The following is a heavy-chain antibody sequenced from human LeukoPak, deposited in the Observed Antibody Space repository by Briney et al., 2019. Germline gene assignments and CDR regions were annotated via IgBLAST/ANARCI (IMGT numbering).Heavy chain of an antibody. CDR3: AIMHGYYDGSGYWVQ. D-gene: IGHD3-22*01. CDR2: ITTSGATT. V-gene: IGHV3-23*01. J-gene: IGHJ4*02. Sequence: GGSLRLSCAASGFTFSSYGMSWVRQAPGKGLKWVSFITTSGATTSYADSVKGRFTISRDNPRNTLYMQMNSLRDEDTALYYCAIMHGYYDGSGYWVQWGQGTLVTVSS. CDR1: GFTFSSYG.